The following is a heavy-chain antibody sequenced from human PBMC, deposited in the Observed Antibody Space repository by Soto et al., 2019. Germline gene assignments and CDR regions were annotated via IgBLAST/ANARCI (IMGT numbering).Heavy chain of an antibody. V-gene: IGHV3-23*01. D-gene: IGHD3-16*01. Sequence: LRLSCAASGFKFSNYAMSWVRLAPGKGLEWVSLISATGGGTYYADSVKGRFTISRDNSHNTLYLQVHSLTAEDTAVYYCAKDRRAGGNSAFYFDFWGQGAQVTVSS. CDR2: ISATGGGT. J-gene: IGHJ4*02. CDR1: GFKFSNYA. CDR3: AKDRRAGGNSAFYFDF.